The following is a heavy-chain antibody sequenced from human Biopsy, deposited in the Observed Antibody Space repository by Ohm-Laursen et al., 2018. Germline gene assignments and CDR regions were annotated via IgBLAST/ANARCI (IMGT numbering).Heavy chain of an antibody. D-gene: IGHD3-22*01. CDR2: VLPFFGTA. V-gene: IGHV1-69*06. CDR3: ARHYYDTSGYNWFDP. CDR1: GGTFSSYI. J-gene: IGHJ5*02. Sequence: SSVKVSCKASGGTFSSYIFAWVRQAPGQRPEWMGDVLPFFGTAQYAPKLQGRVSMTADKTTYTAYMELTSLTSEDTAVYFCARHYYDTSGYNWFDPWGQGTLVTVSS.